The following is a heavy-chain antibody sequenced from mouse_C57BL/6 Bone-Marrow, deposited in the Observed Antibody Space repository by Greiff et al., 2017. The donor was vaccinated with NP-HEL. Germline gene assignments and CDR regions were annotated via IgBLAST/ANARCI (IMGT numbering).Heavy chain of an antibody. CDR2: INPGSGGT. J-gene: IGHJ3*01. D-gene: IGHD2-4*01. V-gene: IGHV1-54*01. Sequence: VQLQQSGAELVRPGTSVKVSCKASGYAFTNYLIEWVKQRPGQGLEWIGVINPGSGGTNYNEKFKGKATLTEDKSSSTAYMQLSSLTSEDSAVYFCARGGIYYDYAWFAYWGQGTLVTVSA. CDR3: ARGGIYYDYAWFAY. CDR1: GYAFTNYL.